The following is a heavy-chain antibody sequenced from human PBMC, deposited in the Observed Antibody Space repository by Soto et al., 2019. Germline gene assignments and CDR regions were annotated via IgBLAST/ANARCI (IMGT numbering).Heavy chain of an antibody. CDR2: INPNSGGT. Sequence: QVQLVQSGAEVKKPGASVKVSCKASGYTFTGYYMHWVRQAPGQGLEWMGWINPNSGGTNYAQKFRGTVTMTRDTSSSTAYRELSRLRSDDTAVYYCARRYMVVAATPLGMDVWGQGTTVTVSS. CDR1: GYTFTGYY. J-gene: IGHJ6*02. D-gene: IGHD2-15*01. V-gene: IGHV1-2*02. CDR3: ARRYMVVAATPLGMDV.